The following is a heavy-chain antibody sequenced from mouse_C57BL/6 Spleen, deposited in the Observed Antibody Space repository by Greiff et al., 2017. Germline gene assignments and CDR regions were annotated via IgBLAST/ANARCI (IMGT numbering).Heavy chain of an antibody. CDR2: IDPSDSYT. CDR1: GYTFTSYW. CDR3: ARRPDYYGSSLGYFDV. Sequence: VQLQQPGAELVMPGASVKLSCKASGYTFTSYWMHWVKQRPGQGLEWIGEIDPSDSYTNYTQKFKGKSTLTVDKSSSTAYLQLSSLTSEDTAVYYDARRPDYYGSSLGYFDVWGTGTTVTVSS. V-gene: IGHV1-69*01. J-gene: IGHJ1*03. D-gene: IGHD1-1*01.